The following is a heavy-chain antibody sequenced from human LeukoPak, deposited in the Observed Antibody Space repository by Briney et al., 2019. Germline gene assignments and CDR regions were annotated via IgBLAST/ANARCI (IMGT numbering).Heavy chain of an antibody. CDR2: ISGDGGSS. CDR1: GFTFDDYA. CDR3: AKGADPLTWRMTTVAGTRFDF. V-gene: IGHV3-43*02. J-gene: IGHJ4*02. Sequence: GGSLRLSCAVSGFTFDDYAMHWVRQAPGKGLEWVSHISGDGGSSYYAGSVKGRFTVSRDNSKNSLYLQMNRLRTEDTAFYYCAKGADPLTWRMTTVAGTRFDFWGQGTLVTVSS. D-gene: IGHD6-19*01.